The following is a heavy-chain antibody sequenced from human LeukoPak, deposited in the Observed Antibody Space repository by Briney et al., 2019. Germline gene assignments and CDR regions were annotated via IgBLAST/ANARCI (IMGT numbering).Heavy chain of an antibody. D-gene: IGHD6-19*01. J-gene: IGHJ4*02. V-gene: IGHV3-23*01. CDR1: GSTFSSYA. CDR3: AKPSVSGWYYFDS. Sequence: PGGSLRLSCTASGSTFSSYAMTWVRQAPGKGLEWVAGISGSGGGTFYADSVKGRFTISRDNSKNTLYLQMNSLRPEDTAVYYCAKPSVSGWYYFDSWGQGTLVTVSS. CDR2: ISGSGGGT.